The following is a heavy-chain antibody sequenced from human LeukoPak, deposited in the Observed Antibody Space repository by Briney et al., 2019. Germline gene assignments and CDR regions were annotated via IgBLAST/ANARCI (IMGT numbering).Heavy chain of an antibody. Sequence: GGSLRLSCAASGFTFSSYSMNWVRQAPGKGLEWVSSISRGTSYIYYADSVKGRFTISRDNAKNSLYLQMNSLTAEDTAVYYCASDDYSSIDYWGQGTLVTVSS. CDR3: ASDDYSSIDY. V-gene: IGHV3-21*01. CDR1: GFTFSSYS. J-gene: IGHJ4*02. CDR2: ISRGTSYI. D-gene: IGHD4-11*01.